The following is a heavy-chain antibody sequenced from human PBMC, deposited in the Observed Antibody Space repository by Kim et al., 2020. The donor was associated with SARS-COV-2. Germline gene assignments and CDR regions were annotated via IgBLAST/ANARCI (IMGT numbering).Heavy chain of an antibody. CDR3: ARGGYYGRGHYFDY. Sequence: SETLSLTCAVYGGSFSGYYWSWIRQPPGKGLEWIGEINHSGSTNYNPSLKSRVTISVDTSKNQFSLKLSSVTAADTAVYYCARGGYYGRGHYFDYWGQGTLVTVSS. CDR2: INHSGST. D-gene: IGHD3-10*01. J-gene: IGHJ4*02. V-gene: IGHV4-34*01. CDR1: GGSFSGYY.